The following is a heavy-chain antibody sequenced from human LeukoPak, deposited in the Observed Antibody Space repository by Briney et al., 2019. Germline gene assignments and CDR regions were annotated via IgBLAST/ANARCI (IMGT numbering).Heavy chain of an antibody. D-gene: IGHD2-21*01. CDR2: IYPRGST. V-gene: IGHV4-30-2*01. J-gene: IGHJ3*02. CDR1: GGSISSGSYS. CDR3: ARSSIVADAFDI. Sequence: PSETLSLTCAVSGGSISSGSYSWSWIRQPPGKGLEWIGYIYPRGSTYYNPSLKSRVILSLDKSANQFSLNLSSVTAADTAVYYCARSSIVADAFDIWGQGTMVTVSS.